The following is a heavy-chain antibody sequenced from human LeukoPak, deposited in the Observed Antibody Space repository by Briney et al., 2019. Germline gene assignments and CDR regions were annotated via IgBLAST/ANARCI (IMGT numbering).Heavy chain of an antibody. V-gene: IGHV3-74*01. D-gene: IGHD3-22*01. CDR2: INSDGSST. CDR1: GFTFSSYW. CDR3: ARDSYYYDSSGYYRGHYYYYMDV. Sequence: PGGSLRLSCAASGFTFSSYWMHWVRQAPGKGLVWVSRINSDGSSTSYADSVKGRFTISRDNAKNTLYLQMNSLRAEDTAVYYCARDSYYYDSSGYYRGHYYYYMDVRGKGTTVTVSS. J-gene: IGHJ6*03.